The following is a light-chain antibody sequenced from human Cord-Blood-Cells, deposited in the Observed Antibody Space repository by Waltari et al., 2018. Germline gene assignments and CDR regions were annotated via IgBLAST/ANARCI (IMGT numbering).Light chain of an antibody. J-gene: IGKJ1*01. CDR2: DAS. CDR1: QSISSW. V-gene: IGKV1-5*01. Sequence: DIQMTQSPSTLSAYVGDRATITCRVSQSISSWLAWYKQKPGKAPKLLIYDASSLESVVPSSFSGRGSGTEFTLPISSLQPDDFATYSCQQYNSYTWTFGQGTKVEIK. CDR3: QQYNSYTWT.